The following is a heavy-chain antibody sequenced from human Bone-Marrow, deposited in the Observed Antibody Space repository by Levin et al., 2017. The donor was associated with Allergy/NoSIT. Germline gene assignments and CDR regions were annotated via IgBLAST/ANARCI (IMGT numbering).Heavy chain of an antibody. Sequence: ASVKVSCKVSGHTLTESPMHWVRQAPGKGLGWMGGFDPEDGETTYAQKFQGRVNMTEDTSTDTAYMEVSSLRSEDTAVYYCATGISSSTIFGVVIDYYYYMGVWGKGTTVTVSS. CDR2: FDPEDGET. J-gene: IGHJ6*03. CDR3: ATGISSSTIFGVVIDYYYYMGV. D-gene: IGHD3-3*01. CDR1: GHTLTESP. V-gene: IGHV1-24*01.